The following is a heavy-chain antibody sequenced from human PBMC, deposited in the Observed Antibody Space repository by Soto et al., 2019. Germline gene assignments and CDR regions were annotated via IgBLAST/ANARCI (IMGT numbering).Heavy chain of an antibody. Sequence: ASVKVSCKASGYTFTSYDINWVRQATGQGLEWMGWMNPNSGNTGYAQKFQGRVTMTRNTSISTAYMELSSLRSDDTAVYYCARIALYYCSGGSCAFDYWGQGTLVTVSS. J-gene: IGHJ4*02. CDR3: ARIALYYCSGGSCAFDY. CDR2: MNPNSGNT. V-gene: IGHV1-8*01. D-gene: IGHD2-15*01. CDR1: GYTFTSYD.